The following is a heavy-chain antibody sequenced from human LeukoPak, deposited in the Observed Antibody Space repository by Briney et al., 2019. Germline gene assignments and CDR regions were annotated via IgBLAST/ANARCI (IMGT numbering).Heavy chain of an antibody. V-gene: IGHV3-53*01. CDR1: GFTVSSNY. Sequence: PGGSLRPSCAASGFTVSSNYMSWVRQAPGKGLEWVSVIYSGGSTYYADSVKGRFTISRDNSKNTLYLQMNSLRAEDTAVYYCARGLGSSSWYEYWGQGTLVTVSS. J-gene: IGHJ4*02. D-gene: IGHD6-13*01. CDR2: IYSGGST. CDR3: ARGLGSSSWYEY.